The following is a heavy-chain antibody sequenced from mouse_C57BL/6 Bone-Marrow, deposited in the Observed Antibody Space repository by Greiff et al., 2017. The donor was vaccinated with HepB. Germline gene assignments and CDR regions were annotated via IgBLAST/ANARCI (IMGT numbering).Heavy chain of an antibody. Sequence: EVQLQQSGPELVKPGASVKISCKASGYSFTGYYMNWVKQSPEKSLEWIGEINPSTGGTTYNQKFKAKATLTVDKSSSTAYMHLKSLTSEDSAVYYCARSPLRDSAMDYWGPGTSVTVSS. J-gene: IGHJ4*01. CDR3: ARSPLRDSAMDY. CDR2: INPSTGGT. D-gene: IGHD3-2*02. V-gene: IGHV1-42*01. CDR1: GYSFTGYY.